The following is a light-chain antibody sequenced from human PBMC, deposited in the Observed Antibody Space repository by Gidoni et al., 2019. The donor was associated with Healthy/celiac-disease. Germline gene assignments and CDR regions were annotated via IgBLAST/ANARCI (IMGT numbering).Light chain of an antibody. J-gene: IGKJ3*01. Sequence: EIVLTQSPATLSLSPGERATLSCRASQSVSSYLAWYQQKPGQAPRLLIYDAANRANGSPARFSGSGSGTDLTLTISSLEPEDFAVYYCQQRSNGGGIFTFGPGTKVDIK. CDR1: QSVSSY. V-gene: IGKV3-11*01. CDR2: DAA. CDR3: QQRSNGGGIFT.